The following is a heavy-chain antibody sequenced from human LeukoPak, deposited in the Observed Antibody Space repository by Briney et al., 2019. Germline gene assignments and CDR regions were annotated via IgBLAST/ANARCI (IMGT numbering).Heavy chain of an antibody. D-gene: IGHD4-17*01. CDR1: AGSFSGYY. CDR3: AIDGDYSKHAFDI. J-gene: IGHJ3*02. V-gene: IGHV4-34*01. CDR2: INHSGSA. Sequence: SETMSLACAVYAGSFSGYYWSWIRQPQGKVLGWIGGINHSGSANYNPSLKSRVTISVDTSKNQFSLKLSSVTAADTAVYYCAIDGDYSKHAFDIWGQGIMVAVSS.